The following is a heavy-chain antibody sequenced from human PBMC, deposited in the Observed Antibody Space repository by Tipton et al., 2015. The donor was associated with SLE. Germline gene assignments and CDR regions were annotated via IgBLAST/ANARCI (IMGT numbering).Heavy chain of an antibody. Sequence: TLSLTCTVSGVFLSSHYWSWIRQPPGKGLEWIGHIYYSGSTNYNPSLKSRVTISVETSKNQLSLRLSSVTAADTAVYYCAREDEYSSSPGSFDFWGRGTMVTVSS. CDR2: IYYSGST. CDR3: AREDEYSSSPGSFDF. D-gene: IGHD6-6*01. J-gene: IGHJ3*01. CDR1: GVFLSSHY. V-gene: IGHV4-59*11.